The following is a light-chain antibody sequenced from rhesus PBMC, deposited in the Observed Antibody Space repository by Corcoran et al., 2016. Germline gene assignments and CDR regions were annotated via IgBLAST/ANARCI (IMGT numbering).Light chain of an antibody. CDR2: EAS. J-gene: IGKJ1*01. CDR3: QHYYSTPWT. V-gene: IGKV1-25*01. CDR1: QGITND. Sequence: DIQMTQSPSSLSASVGDRVTITCRASQGITNDLAWYQQKPGETPKLLFYEASSLQSGIPSRFSGNGSWTDFTLTIRSLQSEDFATYYCQHYYSTPWTFGQGTKVEIK.